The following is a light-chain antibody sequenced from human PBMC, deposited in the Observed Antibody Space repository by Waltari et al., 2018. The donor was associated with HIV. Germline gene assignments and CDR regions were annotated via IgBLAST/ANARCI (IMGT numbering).Light chain of an antibody. CDR3: NSYAGSNNWV. V-gene: IGLV2-8*01. CDR2: VVN. CDR1: SSDVGGSKH. Sequence: QSALTQPPSASGSPGQSVTISCPGTSSDVGGSKHVSWYQQHPGKAPKLMIYVVNKRPSGVPDRFSGSKSANTASLTVSGLQADDEADYYCNSYAGSNNWVFGGGTKLTVL. J-gene: IGLJ3*02.